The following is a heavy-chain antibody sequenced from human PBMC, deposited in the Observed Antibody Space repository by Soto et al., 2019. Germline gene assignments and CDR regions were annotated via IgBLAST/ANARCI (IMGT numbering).Heavy chain of an antibody. J-gene: IGHJ4*02. Sequence: PGGSLRLSCAASVFTLSGFDIHWVRQASGEGLEWVGRIKTKVESYATELAASVKGRFTISRDDPKNTAYLEMNSLKTEDTAVYYCTRRYCSGGGCYSDFDYWGQGALVTVSS. D-gene: IGHD2-15*01. CDR3: TRRYCSGGGCYSDFDY. CDR1: VFTLSGFD. V-gene: IGHV3-73*01. CDR2: IKTKVESYAT.